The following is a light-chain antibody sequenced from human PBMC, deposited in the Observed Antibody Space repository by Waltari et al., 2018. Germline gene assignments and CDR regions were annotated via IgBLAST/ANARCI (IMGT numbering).Light chain of an antibody. CDR3: SSYAGSKTLI. Sequence: QSALTQPPSASGSPGQSVTISCTGTSSELGGYNYVAWFQQHPDKAPKLMIYEVSKRPSGVPDRFSGSKSGNTASLTVSGLQAEDEADYYCSSYAGSKTLIFGGGTKLTVL. CDR2: EVS. V-gene: IGLV2-8*01. CDR1: SSELGGYNY. J-gene: IGLJ2*01.